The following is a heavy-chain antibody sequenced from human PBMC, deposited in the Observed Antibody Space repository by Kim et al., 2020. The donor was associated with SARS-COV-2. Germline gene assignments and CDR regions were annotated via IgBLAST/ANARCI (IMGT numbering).Heavy chain of an antibody. V-gene: IGHV1-69*06. Sequence: SVKVSCKASGGTFSSYAISWVRQAPGQGLEWMGGIIPIFGTANYAQKFQGRVTITADKSTSTAYMELSSLRSEDTAVYYCARGDCSSTSCYKFPLEYYFDYWGQGTLVTVSS. D-gene: IGHD2-2*02. J-gene: IGHJ4*02. CDR1: GGTFSSYA. CDR2: IIPIFGTA. CDR3: ARGDCSSTSCYKFPLEYYFDY.